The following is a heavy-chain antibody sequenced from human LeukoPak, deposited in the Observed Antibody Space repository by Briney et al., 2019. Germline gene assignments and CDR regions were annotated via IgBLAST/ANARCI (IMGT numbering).Heavy chain of an antibody. CDR1: GFSLTTYA. V-gene: IGHV3-23*01. J-gene: IGHJ4*02. Sequence: GGSLRLSCAASGFSLTTYAMTWVRQAPGKGLEWVSAIRASDGSTFYADSVKGRFTISRDSSKNTLYLQMNDLRDEDTAVYYCSKLTTGWFEDFWGQGALGTVSS. CDR3: SKLTTGWFEDF. CDR2: IRASDGST. D-gene: IGHD6-19*01.